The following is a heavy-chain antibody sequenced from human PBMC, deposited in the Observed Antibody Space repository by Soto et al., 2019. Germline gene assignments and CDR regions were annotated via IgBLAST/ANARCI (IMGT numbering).Heavy chain of an antibody. J-gene: IGHJ4*02. CDR3: AHARLLWVGGYFDY. Sequence: QVTLKESGPTLVKPTQSLTLTCTFSGFSLATHGVGVGWIRQPPGEALEWLALISWNDDNRYSPSLKSRLTTAKDTSTNQVVLTMANMDPVDTATYYCAHARLLWVGGYFDYWGQGILVPVSS. D-gene: IGHD3-10*01. V-gene: IGHV2-5*01. CDR1: GFSLATHGVG. CDR2: ISWNDDN.